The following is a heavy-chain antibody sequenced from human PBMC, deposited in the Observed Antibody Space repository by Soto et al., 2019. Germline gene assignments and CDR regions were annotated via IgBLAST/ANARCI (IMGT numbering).Heavy chain of an antibody. V-gene: IGHV3-23*01. CDR1: GFTFSNYA. J-gene: IGHJ4*02. Sequence: GGSLRLSCAASGFTFSNYAMSWVRQAPGKGLEWVSAISAGGGSTYYADSVKGRFTISRDNSKNTLYLQMNGLRAEDTAVYYCAQIWSGWYLVYWGQGTLVTVS. CDR2: ISAGGGST. D-gene: IGHD6-19*01. CDR3: AQIWSGWYLVY.